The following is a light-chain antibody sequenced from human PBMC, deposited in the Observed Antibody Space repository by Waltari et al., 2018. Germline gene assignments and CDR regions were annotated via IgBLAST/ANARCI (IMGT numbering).Light chain of an antibody. CDR2: KAS. CDR1: QSISNW. J-gene: IGKJ2*01. CDR3: QQYNTYSS. Sequence: DIQMTQSPSSLSASVGDRVTITCRASQSISNWLAWYQQKPGKAPILLIYKASILKSGVPSRCSGSGSGTQFTITISSLQPGDFATYYCQQYNTYSSFGQGTKLEIK. V-gene: IGKV1-5*03.